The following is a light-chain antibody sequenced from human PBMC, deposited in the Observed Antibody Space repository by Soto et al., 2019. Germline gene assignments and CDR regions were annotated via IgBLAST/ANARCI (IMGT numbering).Light chain of an antibody. CDR1: NIGAYS. CDR2: DDT. CDR3: QVWDSDSDPSYV. V-gene: IGLV3-21*02. Sequence: SYELTQPPSVSVAPGQTARITWGGNNIGAYSVYWYQQKSGQAPVLVVYDDTNRPSGIPGRFSGSNSGNTATLTISSVEAGDEAAYYCQVWDSDSDPSYVFGGGTKV. J-gene: IGLJ1*01.